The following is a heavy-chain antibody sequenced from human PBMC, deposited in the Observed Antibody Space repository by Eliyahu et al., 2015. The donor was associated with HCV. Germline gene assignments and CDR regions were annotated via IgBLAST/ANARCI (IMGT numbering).Heavy chain of an antibody. V-gene: IGHV4-39*01. CDR3: ARHEEPGYGDYSVGPSEDAFDI. J-gene: IGHJ3*02. Sequence: QLQLQESGPGLVKPSETLSLTCTVXGGSISSSSYYWGWIRQPPGKGLEWIGSIYYSGSTYYNPSLKSRVTISVDTSKNQFSLKLSSVTAADTAVYYCARHEEPGYGDYSVGPSEDAFDIWGQGTMVTVSS. CDR1: GGSISSSSYY. D-gene: IGHD4-17*01. CDR2: IYYSGST.